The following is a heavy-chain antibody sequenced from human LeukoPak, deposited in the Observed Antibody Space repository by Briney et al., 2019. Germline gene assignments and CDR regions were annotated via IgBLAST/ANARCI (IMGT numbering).Heavy chain of an antibody. D-gene: IGHD1-14*01. J-gene: IGHJ4*02. Sequence: GGSLRLSCAASGFTFSSYWMHWVRQAPGKGLVWVSRINTDGSSTSYADSVKGRFTISRDNAKNTLYLQMNSLRAEDTAVYYCAREGLSRTFDYWGQGTLVTVSS. CDR2: INTDGSST. V-gene: IGHV3-74*01. CDR1: GFTFSSYW. CDR3: AREGLSRTFDY.